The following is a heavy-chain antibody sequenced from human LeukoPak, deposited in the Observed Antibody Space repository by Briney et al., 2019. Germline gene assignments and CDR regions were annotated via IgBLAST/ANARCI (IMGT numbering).Heavy chain of an antibody. V-gene: IGHV3-30*02. CDR2: IRYDGSNK. CDR3: ARVNYDILTGYLSLYYYYMDV. CDR1: GFTFSSYG. Sequence: PGGSLRLSCAASGFTFSSYGMHWVRQAPGKGLEWVAFIRYDGSNKYYADSVKGRFTISRDNAKNSLYLQMNSLRAEDTAVYYCARVNYDILTGYLSLYYYYMDVWGKGTTVTISS. J-gene: IGHJ6*03. D-gene: IGHD3-9*01.